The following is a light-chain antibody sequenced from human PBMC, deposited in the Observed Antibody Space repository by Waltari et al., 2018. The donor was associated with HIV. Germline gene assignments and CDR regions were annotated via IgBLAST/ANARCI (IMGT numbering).Light chain of an antibody. V-gene: IGLV2-23*02. CDR3: CSYAGSSTFVV. CDR1: SRDVGSYYL. Sequence: QSALTQPASVSGSPGQSITLSCTGTSRDVGSYYLVSWYQQHPGKAPKLMIYEVSKRPSGVSNRFSGSKSGNTASLTISGLQAEDEADYYCCSYAGSSTFVVFGGGTKLTVL. J-gene: IGLJ2*01. CDR2: EVS.